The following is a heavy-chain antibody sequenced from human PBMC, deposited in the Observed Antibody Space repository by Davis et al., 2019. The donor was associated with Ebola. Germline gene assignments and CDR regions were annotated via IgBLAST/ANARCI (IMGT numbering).Heavy chain of an antibody. Sequence: PGGSLRLSCSASGLNFRSYNMHWVRQAPGKGLEFVSAIRNNGDSTYYADSVKGRFTISRDNFKDTLFLQMSSLRSEDTALYYCVAEPTSVGDYWGQGTLVTVSS. CDR3: VAEPTSVGDY. D-gene: IGHD1-14*01. V-gene: IGHV3-64D*06. CDR2: IRNNGDST. CDR1: GLNFRSYN. J-gene: IGHJ4*02.